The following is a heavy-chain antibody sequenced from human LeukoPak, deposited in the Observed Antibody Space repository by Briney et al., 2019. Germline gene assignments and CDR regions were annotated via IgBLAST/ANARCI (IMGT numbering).Heavy chain of an antibody. D-gene: IGHD3-10*01. CDR3: ARVHYGSGRYFDY. J-gene: IGHJ4*02. CDR2: IIPIFGTA. CDR1: GGTFSSYA. Sequence: EASVKVSXKASGGTFSSYAISWVRQAPGQGLEWMGGIIPIFGTANYAQKFQGRVTITTDESTSTAYMELSSLRSEDTAVYYCARVHYGSGRYFDYWGQGTLVTVSS. V-gene: IGHV1-69*05.